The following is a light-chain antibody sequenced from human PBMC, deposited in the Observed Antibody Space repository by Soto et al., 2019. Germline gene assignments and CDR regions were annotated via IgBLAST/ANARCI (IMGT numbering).Light chain of an antibody. J-gene: IGKJ4*01. CDR3: QQSYSTPPLT. V-gene: IGKV1-39*01. Sequence: DIQMTQSPSSLSASVGDXVTITXRASXXXXXXLNWYQQKPGKAPKLLIYAASSLQSGVPSRFSGSGSGTDFTLTISSLQPEDFATYYCQQSYSTPPLTFGGGTKVEIK. CDR2: AAS. CDR1: XXXXXX.